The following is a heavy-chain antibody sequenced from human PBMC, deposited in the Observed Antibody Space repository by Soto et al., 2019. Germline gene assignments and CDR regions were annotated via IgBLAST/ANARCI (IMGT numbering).Heavy chain of an antibody. D-gene: IGHD3-3*01. J-gene: IGHJ4*02. V-gene: IGHV2-5*02. Sequence: QITLNESGPTVVRPTETLTLTCRFSGFSLTTSGVGVGWIRQSPGKAPEWLALIYWDDDKRYSASLKSRLTITKDTYKNHVVLTVSDLDPTDTATDYGAHRVLRTVFGLVTTTAIYFDFWGQGTPVAVSS. CDR1: GFSLTTSGVG. CDR3: AHRVLRTVFGLVTTTAIYFDF. CDR2: IYWDDDK.